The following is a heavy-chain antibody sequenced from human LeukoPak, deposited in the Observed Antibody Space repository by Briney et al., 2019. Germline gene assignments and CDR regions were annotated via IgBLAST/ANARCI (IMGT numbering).Heavy chain of an antibody. J-gene: IGHJ5*02. CDR2: VYYSGGT. Sequence: SETLSLTCTVSGGSISSYYWSWIRQPPGKGLEWIGYVYYSGGTNYNPSLKSRVTISVDTSKNQFSLKLSSVTAEDTAVYYCARGGGYLSRRVTMVRGVIRWFDPWGQGTLVTVSS. D-gene: IGHD3-10*01. CDR3: ARGGGYLSRRVTMVRGVIRWFDP. V-gene: IGHV4-59*01. CDR1: GGSISSYY.